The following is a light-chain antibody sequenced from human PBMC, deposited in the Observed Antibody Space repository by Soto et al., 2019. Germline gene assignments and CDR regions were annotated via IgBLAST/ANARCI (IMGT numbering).Light chain of an antibody. J-gene: IGKJ4*01. Sequence: EIVMTQSPATLSVSPGERATLSCRASQSVSNNLAWYQQKPGQAPRLLIYSASTRAAGIPARFSGSGSGTDFTLTISSLQYEDFEVYYCQQYNDWPFSFGGGTKVEIK. V-gene: IGKV3-15*01. CDR1: QSVSNN. CDR2: SAS. CDR3: QQYNDWPFS.